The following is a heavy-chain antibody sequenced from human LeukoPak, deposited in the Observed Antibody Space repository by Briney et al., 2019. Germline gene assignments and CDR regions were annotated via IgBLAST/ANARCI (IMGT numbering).Heavy chain of an antibody. CDR3: AKESGDDGSGYYEVFDY. Sequence: PGGSLRLSCTASGFTFSSYAMSWVRQAPGKGLEWVSVISGTGGSTNHADSVKGRFTISRDNSKNTLYLQMNSLRAEDTAVYYCAKESGDDGSGYYEVFDYWGQGTPVTAAS. CDR2: ISGTGGST. CDR1: GFTFSSYA. D-gene: IGHD3-22*01. J-gene: IGHJ4*02. V-gene: IGHV3-23*01.